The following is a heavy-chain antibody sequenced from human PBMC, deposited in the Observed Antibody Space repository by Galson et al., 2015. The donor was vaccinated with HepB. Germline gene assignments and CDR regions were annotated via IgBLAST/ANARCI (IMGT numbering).Heavy chain of an antibody. CDR2: ISGNGDST. CDR1: GFAFDTHA. V-gene: IGHV3-23*01. Sequence: SLRLSCAASGFAFDTHAMSWVRQAPGRGLEWISGISGNGDSTFYGDSVKGRFTVSRDNSKNTLYLQMKRLRAEDTAVYYCAKVQASRDLFYSGMDVWGQGTTVTVSS. CDR3: AKVQASRDLFYSGMDV. D-gene: IGHD2-21*01. J-gene: IGHJ6*02.